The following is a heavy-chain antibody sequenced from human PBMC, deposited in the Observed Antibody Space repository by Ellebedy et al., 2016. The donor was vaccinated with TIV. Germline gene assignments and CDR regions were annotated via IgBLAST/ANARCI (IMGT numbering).Heavy chain of an antibody. CDR2: INHSGSS. CDR1: GGSFSGYY. J-gene: IGHJ4*02. Sequence: GSLRLXCAVYGGSFSGYYWSWIRQPPGKGLEWIGEINHSGSSNYNPSLKSRVTISVDTSKNQFSLKLSSVTAADTAVYYCARGQQLVRGWVYWGQGTLVTVSS. D-gene: IGHD6-13*01. CDR3: ARGQQLVRGWVY. V-gene: IGHV4-34*01.